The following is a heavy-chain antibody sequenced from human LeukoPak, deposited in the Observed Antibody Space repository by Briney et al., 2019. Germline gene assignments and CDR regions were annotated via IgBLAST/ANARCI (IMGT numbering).Heavy chain of an antibody. Sequence: GGSLRLSCAAAGFTFSSYWISWVRQAPGKGLEWVANIKQDGSEKYYVDSVKGRFTISRDNAKNSLYLQMNSLRAEDTAVYYCARKAGQFDYWGQGTLVTVSS. V-gene: IGHV3-7*01. CDR1: GFTFSSYW. CDR3: ARKAGQFDY. D-gene: IGHD1-14*01. CDR2: IKQDGSEK. J-gene: IGHJ4*02.